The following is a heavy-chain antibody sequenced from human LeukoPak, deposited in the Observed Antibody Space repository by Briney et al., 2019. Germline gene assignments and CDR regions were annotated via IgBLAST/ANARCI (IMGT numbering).Heavy chain of an antibody. CDR3: ARLYSGYDPNFDY. CDR1: GGSINSYY. V-gene: IGHV4-59*08. Sequence: PSETLSLTCTVSGGSINSYYWSWIREPPGKGLEWIGYIYYSGSTNYNPSLKSRVTISVDTSKNQFSLKLSSVTAADTAVYYCARLYSGYDPNFDYWGQGTLVTVSS. CDR2: IYYSGST. J-gene: IGHJ4*02. D-gene: IGHD5-12*01.